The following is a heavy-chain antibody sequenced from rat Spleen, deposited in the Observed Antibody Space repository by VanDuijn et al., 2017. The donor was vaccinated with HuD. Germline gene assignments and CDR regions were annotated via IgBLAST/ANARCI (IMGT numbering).Heavy chain of an antibody. V-gene: IGHV5-29*01. CDR3: ATDLIYYYSSYIYLDY. CDR2: IIYDGSRT. Sequence: EVQLVESGGGLVQPGRSLKVSCAASGFTFKNYGMAWVRQAPTKGLEWVATIIYDGSRTYYRDSVKGRFTISRDNAKSTLYLQMDSLRSEDTATYYCATDLIYYYSSYIYLDYWGQGVMVTVSS. CDR1: GFTFKNYG. D-gene: IGHD1-2*01. J-gene: IGHJ2*01.